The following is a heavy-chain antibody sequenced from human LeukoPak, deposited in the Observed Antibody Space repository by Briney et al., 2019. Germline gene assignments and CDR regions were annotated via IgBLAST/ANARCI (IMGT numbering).Heavy chain of an antibody. CDR2: ISSSSTYI. CDR1: GFTFSSYS. D-gene: IGHD4-17*01. J-gene: IGHJ5*02. Sequence: GGSLRLSCAASGFTFSSYSMNWVRQAPGKGLEWVSFISSSSTYIYYADSLKGRFTISRDNAKNSLYLQMNSLRAEDTAVYYCARGRSRMTTVNWFDPWGQGTLVTVSS. CDR3: ARGRSRMTTVNWFDP. V-gene: IGHV3-21*06.